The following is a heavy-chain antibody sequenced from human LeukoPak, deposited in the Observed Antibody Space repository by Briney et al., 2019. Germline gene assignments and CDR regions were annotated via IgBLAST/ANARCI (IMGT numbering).Heavy chain of an antibody. D-gene: IGHD6-19*01. V-gene: IGHV1-69*13. Sequence: ASVKVSCKASGYTFTSYDINWVRQATGQGLEWMGGIIPIFGTANYAQKFQGRVTITADESTSTAYMDLSSLRSEDTAVYYCARGRMAGTYVFDYWGQGTLVTVSS. J-gene: IGHJ4*02. CDR1: GYTFTSYD. CDR2: IIPIFGTA. CDR3: ARGRMAGTYVFDY.